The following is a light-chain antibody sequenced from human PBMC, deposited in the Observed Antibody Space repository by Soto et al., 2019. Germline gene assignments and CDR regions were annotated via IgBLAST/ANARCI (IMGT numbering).Light chain of an antibody. V-gene: IGKV3-15*01. CDR3: QQYNTWPLT. Sequence: EVVMTQSPATLSVSPGESATLSCRASQSVSINLAWYQQKLGQAPRLLIYGASTGATGLPARFSGSGSGTDFTLTISSLQSEDFALYYCQQYNTWPLTFGGGTQLEI. CDR1: QSVSIN. CDR2: GAS. J-gene: IGKJ4*01.